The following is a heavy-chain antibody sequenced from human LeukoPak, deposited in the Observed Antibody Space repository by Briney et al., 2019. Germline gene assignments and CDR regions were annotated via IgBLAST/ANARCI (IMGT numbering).Heavy chain of an antibody. J-gene: IGHJ4*02. D-gene: IGHD6-19*01. Sequence: ASVEVSCKASGYTFSSSGITWVRQAPGQGLEWMGWISGYNGHAKYAQKFQGRVTVTTDTSTSTAYMELTSLTSDDTAVYYCARDKDLGAVAGTFDYWGQGTLVTVSS. V-gene: IGHV1-18*01. CDR1: GYTFSSSG. CDR3: ARDKDLGAVAGTFDY. CDR2: ISGYNGHA.